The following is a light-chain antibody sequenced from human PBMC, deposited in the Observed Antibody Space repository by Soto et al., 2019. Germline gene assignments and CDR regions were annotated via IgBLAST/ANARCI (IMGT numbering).Light chain of an antibody. CDR1: SSNIWAYYY. CDR2: GNN. J-gene: IGLJ2*01. CDR3: QSNDTSLSAFV. Sequence: QSVLTQPPSVSGAPGQKITISCTGRSSNIWAYYYVPWYQRLPGTAPKLLIYGNNNRPSGVPHRFSGSRSGTSASLAITGLRAEDDADYYCQSNDTSLSAFVFGGGTQL. V-gene: IGLV1-40*01.